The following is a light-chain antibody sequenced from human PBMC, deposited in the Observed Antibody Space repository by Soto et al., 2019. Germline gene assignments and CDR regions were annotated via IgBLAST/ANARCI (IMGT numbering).Light chain of an antibody. J-gene: IGKJ5*01. CDR3: QQYGSSPIT. V-gene: IGKV3-20*01. Sequence: EIVFTQSPGTLSLSPGERATLSCRASQSVSSSYLAWYQQKPGQAPRLLIYGASSRATGIPDRFSGSGSGTDFTLTISRLEPEEFAVYYCQQYGSSPITLGQGTRLEIK. CDR2: GAS. CDR1: QSVSSSY.